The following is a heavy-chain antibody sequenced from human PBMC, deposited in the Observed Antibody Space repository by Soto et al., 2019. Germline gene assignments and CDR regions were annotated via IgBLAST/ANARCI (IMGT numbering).Heavy chain of an antibody. Sequence: PGGSLRLSCSASGFTFSIYAMHWVRQAPGKGLEYVSAISGSGGSTYYADSVKGRFTISRDNSKNTLYLQMNSLRAEDTAVYYCAKKVGYQLLSVYYYYYMDVWGKGTTVTVSS. V-gene: IGHV3-64*04. CDR3: AKKVGYQLLSVYYYYYMDV. CDR2: ISGSGGST. CDR1: GFTFSIYA. D-gene: IGHD2-2*01. J-gene: IGHJ6*03.